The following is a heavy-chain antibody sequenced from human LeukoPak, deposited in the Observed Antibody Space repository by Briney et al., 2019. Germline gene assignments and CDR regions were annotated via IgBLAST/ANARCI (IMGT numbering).Heavy chain of an antibody. CDR1: GFAFSSYA. CDR3: AKVLTLLGYCSSTSCYGPIDY. V-gene: IGHV3-23*01. D-gene: IGHD2-2*01. J-gene: IGHJ4*02. CDR2: ISGSGGST. Sequence: GGSLRLSCAASGFAFSSYAMSWVRQAPGKGLERNSAISGSGGSTYYAASVKGRFTISRDNSKNTLYLQMNSLRAEDTAVHYCAKVLTLLGYCSSTSCYGPIDYWGQGTLVTVSS.